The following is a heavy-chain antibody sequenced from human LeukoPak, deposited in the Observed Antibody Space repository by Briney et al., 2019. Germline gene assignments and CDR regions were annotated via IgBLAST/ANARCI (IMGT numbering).Heavy chain of an antibody. D-gene: IGHD3-22*01. J-gene: IGHJ4*02. CDR3: AREGYYYDSSGNLYYFDY. CDR2: INPNSGGT. CDR1: GGTFSSYA. Sequence: ASVKVSCKASGGTFSSYAISWVRQAPGQGLEWMGWINPNSGGTNYAQKFQGRVTMTRDTSISTAYMELSRLRSDDTAVYYCAREGYYYDSSGNLYYFDYWGQGTLVTVSS. V-gene: IGHV1-2*02.